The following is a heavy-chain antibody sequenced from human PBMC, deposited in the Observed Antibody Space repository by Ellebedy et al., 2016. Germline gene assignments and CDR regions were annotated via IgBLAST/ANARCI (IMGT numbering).Heavy chain of an antibody. CDR1: GSTFSTYW. CDR2: ISTDGSGT. J-gene: IGHJ4*02. CDR3: ARGWFGVDY. Sequence: GESLKISCAAAGSTFSTYWMHWVRHAPGKGLVWVSRISTDGSGTFYADSVKGRLTISRDNAKNTLYLEMNSLTVDDTAVYYCARGWFGVDYWGQGTLVTVSS. V-gene: IGHV3-74*01. D-gene: IGHD3-10*01.